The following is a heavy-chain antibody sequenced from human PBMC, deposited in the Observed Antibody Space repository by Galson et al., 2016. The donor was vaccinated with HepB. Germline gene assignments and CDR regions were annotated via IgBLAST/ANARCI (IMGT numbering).Heavy chain of an antibody. Sequence: SETLSLTCTVSGDSISNSNWWSWVRQPPAKGLDWIGEMYRDGSSNYSPSLKSRVTISIDTSNNHFSLRLTSVTAADTALYYCARQYWGGPSDYWGQGTLVIVSS. CDR3: ARQYWGGPSDY. J-gene: IGHJ4*02. V-gene: IGHV4-4*02. CDR1: GDSISNSNW. CDR2: MYRDGSS. D-gene: IGHD2/OR15-2a*01.